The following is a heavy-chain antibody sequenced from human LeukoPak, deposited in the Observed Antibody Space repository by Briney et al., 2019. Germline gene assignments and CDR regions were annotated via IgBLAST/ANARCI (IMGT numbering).Heavy chain of an antibody. Sequence: GAPVKVSCKASGYTFTSYGISWVRQAPGQGLEWMGWINPNSGGTNYAQKFQGRVTMTRDTSISTAYMELSRLRSDDTAVYYCARFFLGYCSSTSCYTDDGWGQGTLVTVSS. CDR2: INPNSGGT. J-gene: IGHJ4*02. V-gene: IGHV1-2*02. CDR3: ARFFLGYCSSTSCYTDDG. D-gene: IGHD2-2*02. CDR1: GYTFTSYG.